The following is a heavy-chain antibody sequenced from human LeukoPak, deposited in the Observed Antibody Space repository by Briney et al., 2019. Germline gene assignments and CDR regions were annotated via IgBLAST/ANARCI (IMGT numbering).Heavy chain of an antibody. D-gene: IGHD3-10*01. V-gene: IGHV1-24*01. J-gene: IGHJ4*02. CDR3: ATAPVVYYGSGSYLY. Sequence: ASVKVSCKVSGYTLTELSMHWVRQAPGKGLEWTGGFDPEDGETIYAQKFQGRVTMTEDTSTDTAYMELGSLRSEDTAVYYCATAPVVYYGSGSYLYWGQGTLVTVSS. CDR1: GYTLTELS. CDR2: FDPEDGET.